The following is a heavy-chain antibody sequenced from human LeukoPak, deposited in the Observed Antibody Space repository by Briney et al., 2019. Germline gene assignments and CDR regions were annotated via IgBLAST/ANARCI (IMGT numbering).Heavy chain of an antibody. J-gene: IGHJ4*02. Sequence: SETLSLTCAVSGGSFGGYYWSWIRQPPGKGLEWIGEINHSGSTNYNPSLKSRVTISVDTSKNQFSLKLSSVTAADTAVYYCARLPILGVVMGFDYWGQGTLVTVSS. CDR3: ARLPILGVVMGFDY. D-gene: IGHD3-3*01. CDR1: GGSFGGYY. CDR2: INHSGST. V-gene: IGHV4-34*01.